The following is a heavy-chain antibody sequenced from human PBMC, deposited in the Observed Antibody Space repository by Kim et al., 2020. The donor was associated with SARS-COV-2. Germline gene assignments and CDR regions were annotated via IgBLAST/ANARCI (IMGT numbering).Heavy chain of an antibody. J-gene: IGHJ2*01. D-gene: IGHD6-19*01. CDR3: ARRGSSYSSGWSIDQYFDL. CDR1: GGSISSSSYY. V-gene: IGHV4-39*01. CDR2: IYYSGST. Sequence: SETLSLTCTVSGGSISSSSYYWGWIRQPPGKGLEWIGSIYYSGSTYYNPSLKSRVTISVDTSKNQFSLKLSSVTAADTAVYYCARRGSSYSSGWSIDQYFDLWGRGTLVTVSS.